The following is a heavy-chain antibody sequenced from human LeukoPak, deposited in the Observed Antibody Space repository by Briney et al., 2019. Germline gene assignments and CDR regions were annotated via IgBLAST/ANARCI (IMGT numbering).Heavy chain of an antibody. V-gene: IGHV3-7*01. CDR2: MGKDGSGI. J-gene: IGHJ5*02. CDR1: GLFLTRYW. D-gene: IGHD3/OR15-3a*01. Sequence: PGWSLRLSCPASGLFLTRYWMSWVRQAPGKGLEGVANMGKDGSGIHYVDSGKGPFTLSRDNGKNSLYLQMNSLRADDTAVYFCARDLDYYATDQWGQGTLVTVSS. CDR3: ARDLDYYATDQ.